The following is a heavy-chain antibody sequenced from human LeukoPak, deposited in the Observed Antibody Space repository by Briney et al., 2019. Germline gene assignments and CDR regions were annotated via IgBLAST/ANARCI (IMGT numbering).Heavy chain of an antibody. CDR3: ASLLGGNSGEAPFDY. V-gene: IGHV3-74*01. Sequence: GGSLRLSCAASGFTFSSYWMHWVRQAPGKGLVWVSRINSDGSSTSYADSVKGRFTISRDNSKNTLYLRMNSLRLEDTAVYYCASLLGGNSGEAPFDYWGQGTLVTVSS. CDR1: GFTFSSYW. J-gene: IGHJ4*02. D-gene: IGHD4-23*01. CDR2: INSDGSST.